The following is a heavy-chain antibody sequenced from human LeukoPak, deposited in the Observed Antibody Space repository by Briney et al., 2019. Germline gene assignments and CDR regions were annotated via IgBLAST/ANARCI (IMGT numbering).Heavy chain of an antibody. CDR2: ISYDGSNK. Sequence: GGSLRLSCAASGFTFSSYAMPWVRQAPGKGLEWVAVISYDGSNKYYADSVKGRFTISRDNSKNTLYLQMNGLRAEDTAVYYCARDREITIFGVVLNWFDPWGQGTLVTVSS. J-gene: IGHJ5*02. CDR3: ARDREITIFGVVLNWFDP. D-gene: IGHD3-3*01. CDR1: GFTFSSYA. V-gene: IGHV3-30-3*01.